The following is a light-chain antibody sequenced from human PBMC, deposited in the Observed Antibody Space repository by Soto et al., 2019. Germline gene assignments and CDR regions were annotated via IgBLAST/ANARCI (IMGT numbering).Light chain of an antibody. Sequence: EIVMTQSPATLSVSPGERATLYCMASQSVSGNLAWYQQKPGQSPRLLIYGASTRATGIPARLSGSGSGTEYTHTLSSPQSEDFAVYYCQQYNNWPPITFGQGTRLEI. CDR2: GAS. J-gene: IGKJ5*01. V-gene: IGKV3-15*01. CDR3: QQYNNWPPIT. CDR1: QSVSGN.